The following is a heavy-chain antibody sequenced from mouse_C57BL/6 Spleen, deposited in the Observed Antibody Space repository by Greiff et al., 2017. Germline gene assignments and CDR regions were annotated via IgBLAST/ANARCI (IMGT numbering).Heavy chain of an antibody. D-gene: IGHD2-12*01. V-gene: IGHV1-47*01. CDR3: ARREDNYAWFAY. J-gene: IGHJ3*01. Sequence: VQLQQSGAELVRPGASVKLSCKASGYTFTTYPIEWMKQNHGKSLEWIGHFHPYNDDTKYNEKFKGKATLTVDKSSSTVYLELSRLTSEYSVVYYCARREDNYAWFAYWVQGTLVTVSA. CDR1: GYTFTTYP. CDR2: FHPYNDDT.